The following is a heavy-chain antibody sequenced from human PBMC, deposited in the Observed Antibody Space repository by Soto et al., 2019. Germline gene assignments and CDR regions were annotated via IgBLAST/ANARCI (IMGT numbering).Heavy chain of an antibody. CDR3: ARDVVGAVPGY. Sequence: QVHLVQSGAEAKKPGASVRVSCKASGYNSLSYGISWVRQAPGQGLEWMGWISAYNGNTNYAQKFQDRVTMTRDTSTSTAYLEVRSLTSDDTAVYYCARDVVGAVPGYWGQGTLITVSS. CDR2: ISAYNGNT. V-gene: IGHV1-18*01. CDR1: GYNSLSYG. D-gene: IGHD6-19*01. J-gene: IGHJ4*02.